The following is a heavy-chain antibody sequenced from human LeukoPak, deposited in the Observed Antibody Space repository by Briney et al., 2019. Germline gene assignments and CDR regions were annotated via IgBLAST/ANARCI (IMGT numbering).Heavy chain of an antibody. CDR3: VYYDSSGPSFDL. D-gene: IGHD3-22*01. CDR1: GFTVSRSY. V-gene: IGHV3-53*01. CDR2: LYSDGST. Sequence: PGGSLRLSCAGSGFTVSRSYMSWVRQVPEKGLEWVSVLYSDGSTFYADSVKGRFTISRDNSKNTLHLQMNNLKAEDTAVYYCVYYDSSGPSFDLWGRGTLVTVSS. J-gene: IGHJ2*01.